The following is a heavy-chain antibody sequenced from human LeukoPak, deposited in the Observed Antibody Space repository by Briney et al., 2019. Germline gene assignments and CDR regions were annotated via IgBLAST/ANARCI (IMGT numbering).Heavy chain of an antibody. CDR2: IYYSGST. Sequence: SETLSLICTVSGGSISSYYWSWIRQPPGKGLEWIGYIYYSGSTNYNPSLKSRVTISVDTSKNQFSLKLSSVTAADTAVYYCARSRPDSAVFSYWGQGTLVTVSS. CDR3: ARSRPDSAVFSY. D-gene: IGHD6-19*01. J-gene: IGHJ4*02. V-gene: IGHV4-59*01. CDR1: GGSISSYY.